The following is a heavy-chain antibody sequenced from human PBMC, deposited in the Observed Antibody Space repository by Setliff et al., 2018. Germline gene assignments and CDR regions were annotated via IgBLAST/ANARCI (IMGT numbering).Heavy chain of an antibody. CDR3: ARRDSTGYYGYSFDF. D-gene: IGHD3-22*01. Sequence: KTSETLSLTCTVSGGSISSSYWSWIRQPPGKGLDWIGTVDHSGNTFYNPSLKSRVTISVAPSKNQVSLKLTSVSAADTAVYYCARRDSTGYYGYSFDFWGQGTLVTVSS. CDR1: GGSISSSY. CDR2: VDHSGNT. V-gene: IGHV4-39*01. J-gene: IGHJ4*02.